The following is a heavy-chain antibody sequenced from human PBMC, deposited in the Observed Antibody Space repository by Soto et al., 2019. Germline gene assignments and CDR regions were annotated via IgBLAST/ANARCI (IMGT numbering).Heavy chain of an antibody. CDR1: GFTCSTYG. Sequence: EVQLVESGGDLVQTGGSLRLSCAASGFTCSTYGMTSVRQAPGRGLEWVANIREDASVIHYAESVEGRFTISSDNVKKSLYRQLSSLRAEDTAVDFCARYLSAPDGNVFCDAFDIWGQGTVVTVSS. D-gene: IGHD3-3*01. CDR2: IREDASVI. J-gene: IGHJ3*02. V-gene: IGHV3-7*01. CDR3: ARYLSAPDGNVFCDAFDI.